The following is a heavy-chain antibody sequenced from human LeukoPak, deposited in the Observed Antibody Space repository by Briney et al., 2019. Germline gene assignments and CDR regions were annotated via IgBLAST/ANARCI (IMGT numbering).Heavy chain of an antibody. V-gene: IGHV1-2*02. CDR2: INPNSGGT. Sequence: ASVTVSCKASGYTFTGYYMHWVRQAPGQGLEWMGWINPNSGGTDYAQKFQGRVTLTRDTSISTLYMDLSGLRSDDAAVYYCAREGVPSLLGFVYWGQGSLVTVSS. CDR3: AREGVPSLLGFVY. CDR1: GYTFTGYY. D-gene: IGHD1-26*01. J-gene: IGHJ4*02.